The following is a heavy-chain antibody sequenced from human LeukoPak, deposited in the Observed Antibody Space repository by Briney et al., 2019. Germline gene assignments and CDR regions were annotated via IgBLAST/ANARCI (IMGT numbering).Heavy chain of an antibody. CDR3: ARDSIAVAGTVY. CDR1: GFTFSSYS. J-gene: IGHJ4*02. Sequence: GGSLRLSCAASGFTFSSYSMNWVRQAPGKGLEWVSSISSGSGYIYYADSVKGRFTISRDNAKNSLYLQMNSLRAEDTAVYYCARDSIAVAGTVYWGQGTLVTVSS. V-gene: IGHV3-21*01. CDR2: ISSGSGYI. D-gene: IGHD6-19*01.